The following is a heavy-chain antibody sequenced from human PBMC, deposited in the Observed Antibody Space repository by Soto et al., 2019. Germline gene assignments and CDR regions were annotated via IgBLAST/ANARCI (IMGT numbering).Heavy chain of an antibody. Sequence: QITLKESGPTLVKPTQTLTLSCTFSGFSLSTSAVGVSWISQPPGKALEWLALIYWDDDNRYSPSLKSRLTITKDTSKNPVILTMINMDPVDTATYYCVHTSGWTHTTWGQGTLVTVSS. J-gene: IGHJ5*02. D-gene: IGHD1-1*01. CDR3: VHTSGWTHTT. CDR1: GFSLSTSAVG. V-gene: IGHV2-5*02. CDR2: IYWDDDN.